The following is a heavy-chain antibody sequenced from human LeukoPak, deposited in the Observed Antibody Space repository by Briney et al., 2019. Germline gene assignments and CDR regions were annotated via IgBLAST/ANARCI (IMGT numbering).Heavy chain of an antibody. V-gene: IGHV3-11*04. D-gene: IGHD3-3*02. CDR1: GFTFSDYY. Sequence: GGSLRLSCAASGFTFSDYYMSWIRQAPGKGLEWVSYISSSGSTIYYADSVKGRFTISRDNAKNSLYLQMNSLRADDTAVYYCAREKSFLEWLSTGRRDGYYMDVWGKGTTVTVSS. CDR2: ISSSGSTI. J-gene: IGHJ6*03. CDR3: AREKSFLEWLSTGRRDGYYMDV.